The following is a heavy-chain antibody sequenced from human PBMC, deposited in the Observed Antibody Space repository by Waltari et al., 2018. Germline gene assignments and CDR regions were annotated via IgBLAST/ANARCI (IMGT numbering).Heavy chain of an antibody. Sequence: QLQLQESGPGLVKPSETLSLTCTVSGGSISSSSYYWGWIRQPPGQGLEWSGMTYYSGRTDYNPALKGLVTISVDTSKNQFSLKLGSVTAADTAVYYCARHDTAMARGGYYGMDVWGQGTTVTVSS. V-gene: IGHV4-39*01. CDR2: TYYSGRT. CDR1: GGSISSSSYY. J-gene: IGHJ6*02. D-gene: IGHD5-18*01. CDR3: ARHDTAMARGGYYGMDV.